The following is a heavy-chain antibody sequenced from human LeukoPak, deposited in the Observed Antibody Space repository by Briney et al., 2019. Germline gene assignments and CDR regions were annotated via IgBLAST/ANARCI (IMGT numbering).Heavy chain of an antibody. D-gene: IGHD2-2*01. CDR2: ISSSGSTI. V-gene: IGHV3-11*01. CDR3: ARYQLLPLWDYYYYGMDV. Sequence: PGGSLRLSCASSGITFSDDYMSWIRQAPGKGPEWLSYISSSGSTIYYADSVQGRFTISRDNTKNSLHLQMNSLRAEDTAVYYCARYQLLPLWDYYYYGMDVWGQGTTVTVSS. J-gene: IGHJ6*02. CDR1: GITFSDDY.